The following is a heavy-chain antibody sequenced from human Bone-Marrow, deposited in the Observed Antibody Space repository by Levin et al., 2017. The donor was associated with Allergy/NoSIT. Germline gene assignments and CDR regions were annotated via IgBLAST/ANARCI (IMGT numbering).Heavy chain of an antibody. D-gene: IGHD3-22*01. V-gene: IGHV3-21*01. Sequence: GGSLRLSCAASGFTFSNYAMNWVRQAPGKGLEWVSSISSGSGYIYYADSVKGRFTISRDNAKNSLYLQMNSLGAEDTAVHYCARDPTMAYYFDSSGYLQFDYWGQGTLVNVSS. CDR3: ARDPTMAYYFDSSGYLQFDY. CDR2: ISSGSGYI. J-gene: IGHJ4*02. CDR1: GFTFSNYA.